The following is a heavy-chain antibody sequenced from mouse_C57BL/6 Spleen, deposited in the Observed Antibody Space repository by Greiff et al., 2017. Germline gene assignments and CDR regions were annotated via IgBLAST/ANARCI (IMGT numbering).Heavy chain of an antibody. J-gene: IGHJ3*01. V-gene: IGHV1-15*01. CDR3: TRFLPYCEAY. D-gene: IGHD2-4*01. CDR1: GYTFTDYE. CDR2: IDPETGGT. Sequence: QVQLQQSGAELVRPGASVTLSCKASGYTFTDYEMHWVKQTPVHGLEWIGAIDPETGGTASNQKFKGKAILTADKSSSPAYMELRSLTSEDSAVYYCTRFLPYCEAYWGQGTLVTVSA.